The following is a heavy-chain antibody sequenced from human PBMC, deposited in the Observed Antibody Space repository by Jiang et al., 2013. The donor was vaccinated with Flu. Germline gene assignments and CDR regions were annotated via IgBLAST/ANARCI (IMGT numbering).Heavy chain of an antibody. Sequence: VQLVESGGGVVQPGRSLRLSCAASGFTFSSYAMHWVRQAPGKGLEWVAVISYDGSNKYYADSVKGRFTISRDNSKNTLYLQMNSLRAEDTAVYYCARERWEYYYGMDVWGQGTTVTVSS. D-gene: IGHD1-26*01. CDR2: ISYDGSNK. V-gene: IGHV3-30*01. CDR1: GFTFSSYA. J-gene: IGHJ6*02. CDR3: ARERWEYYYGMDV.